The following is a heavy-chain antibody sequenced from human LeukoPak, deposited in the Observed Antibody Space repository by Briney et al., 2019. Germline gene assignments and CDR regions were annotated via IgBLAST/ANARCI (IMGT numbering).Heavy chain of an antibody. CDR2: INHSGST. Sequence: PETLTLTCAVYGGSFSGYYWSWIRQPPGKGLEWIGEINHSGSTNYNPSLKSRVTISVDTSKNQFSLKLSSVTAADTAVYYCARWATVEIGGCDYWGQGTLVTVSS. CDR3: ARWATVEIGGCDY. CDR1: GGSFSGYY. J-gene: IGHJ4*02. D-gene: IGHD4-23*01. V-gene: IGHV4-34*01.